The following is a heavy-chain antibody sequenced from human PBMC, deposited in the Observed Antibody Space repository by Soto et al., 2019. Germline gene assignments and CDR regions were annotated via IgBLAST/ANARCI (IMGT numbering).Heavy chain of an antibody. Sequence: SETLSLTCTVSGDSISSGGYYWSWIRQHPGKGLEWIGYIYYSGSTYYNPSLKSRVTISVDTSKNQFSLKLSSVTAADTAVYYCATIAAAGTNWFDPWGQGTLVTVSS. CDR1: GDSISSGGYY. J-gene: IGHJ5*02. V-gene: IGHV4-31*03. CDR2: IYYSGST. D-gene: IGHD6-13*01. CDR3: ATIAAAGTNWFDP.